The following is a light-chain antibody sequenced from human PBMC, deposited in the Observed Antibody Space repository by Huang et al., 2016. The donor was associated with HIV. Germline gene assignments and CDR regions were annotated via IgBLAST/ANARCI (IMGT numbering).Light chain of an antibody. J-gene: IGKJ1*01. V-gene: IGKV1-17*03. CDR1: PGIANY. Sequence: DIQLNQSPSAMSASVGDRVSISCRASPGIANYLAWFQQKPGGAPKRLIYAASSLHGGVATRFSGSGSGTKFTLTISRLQPEDFANYYCLQHHGYPRTFGQGTKV. CDR3: LQHHGYPRT. CDR2: AAS.